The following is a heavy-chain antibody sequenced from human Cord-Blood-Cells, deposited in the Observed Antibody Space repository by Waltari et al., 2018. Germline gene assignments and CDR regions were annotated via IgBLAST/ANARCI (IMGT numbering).Heavy chain of an antibody. CDR2: IYYSGST. D-gene: IGHD6-13*01. Sequence: QVQLQESGPGLVKPSETLSLTCTVSGGSISSYYWSWIRQPPGKGLEWIGYIYYSGSTNYNPSLKSRVTISVDTSKNQFSLKLSSVTAADTAVYYCARERGRAADDAFDIWGQGTMVTVSS. CDR1: GGSISSYY. J-gene: IGHJ3*02. V-gene: IGHV4-59*01. CDR3: ARERGRAADDAFDI.